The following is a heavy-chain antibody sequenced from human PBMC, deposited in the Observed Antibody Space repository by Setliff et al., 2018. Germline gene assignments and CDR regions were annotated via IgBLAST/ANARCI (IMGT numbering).Heavy chain of an antibody. CDR3: ARTGTYRYFDY. D-gene: IGHD1-1*01. Sequence: SETLSLTCTVSGGSISSGVYYWAWIRQPPGKGLEWIGRIYYRGDTYYNASLKSRLTLSVDTSKNQVSLNLRSVTAADAAVYYCARTGTYRYFDYWGQGTQVTSPQ. J-gene: IGHJ4*02. V-gene: IGHV4-39*01. CDR2: IYYRGDT. CDR1: GGSISSGVYY.